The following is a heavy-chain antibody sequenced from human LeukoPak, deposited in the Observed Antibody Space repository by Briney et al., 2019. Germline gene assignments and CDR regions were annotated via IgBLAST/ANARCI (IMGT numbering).Heavy chain of an antibody. CDR1: GFTFSSYS. CDR3: ARDRIAAAGTGGYTDY. J-gene: IGHJ4*02. CDR2: ISSSSGYI. V-gene: IGHV3-21*01. Sequence: SGGSLRLSCAASGFTFSSYSMNWVRQAPGKGLEWVSSISSSSGYIYYADSVKGRFTISRDNAKNSLYLQMNSLRAEDTAVYYCARDRIAAAGTGGYTDYWGQGTLVTVSS. D-gene: IGHD6-13*01.